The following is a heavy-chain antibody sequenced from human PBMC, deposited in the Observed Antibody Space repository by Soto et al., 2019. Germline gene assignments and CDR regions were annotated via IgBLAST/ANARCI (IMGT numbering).Heavy chain of an antibody. V-gene: IGHV1-3*01. D-gene: IGHD6-13*01. CDR2: VNPDKGNT. CDR3: ARGIESKAAAPPFDP. CDR1: GYTFTANA. J-gene: IGHJ5*02. Sequence: ASVKVSCKASGYTFTANALHWVRQGPGLRLEWMGWVNPDKGNTKYSQKLQGRVTFTRDTSASTAYMELSNLRSEDTAVYYCARGIESKAAAPPFDPWGQGSLVTLSS.